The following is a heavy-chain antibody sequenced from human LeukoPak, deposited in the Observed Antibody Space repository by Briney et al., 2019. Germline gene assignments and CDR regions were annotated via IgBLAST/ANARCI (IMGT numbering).Heavy chain of an antibody. CDR3: AREGKRTGGGFDY. D-gene: IGHD3-10*01. Sequence: SQTLSLTCTVSGGSISSGDYYWSWIRQPPGKGLEWIGYIYYSGSTYYNPSLKSRVTISVDTSKNQFSLKLSSVTAADTAVYYCAREGKRTGGGFDYWGQGTLVTVSS. J-gene: IGHJ4*02. CDR1: GGSISSGDYY. V-gene: IGHV4-30-4*01. CDR2: IYYSGST.